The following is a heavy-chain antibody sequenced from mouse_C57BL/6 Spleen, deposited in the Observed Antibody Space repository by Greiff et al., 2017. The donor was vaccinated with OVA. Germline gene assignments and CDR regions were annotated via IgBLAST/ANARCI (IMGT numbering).Heavy chain of an antibody. D-gene: IGHD1-1*01. CDR3: ARDGGMTTVVATPFAY. V-gene: IGHV5-4*01. CDR2: ISDGGSYT. Sequence: EVQRVESGAGLVKPGGSLKLSCAASGFTFSSYAMSWVRQTPEKSLEWVATISDGGSYTYYPANVKGRFPISRDNDKNNRYLQMSHLKSEDTAMYYCARDGGMTTVVATPFAYWGQGTLVTVSA. CDR1: GFTFSSYA. J-gene: IGHJ3*01.